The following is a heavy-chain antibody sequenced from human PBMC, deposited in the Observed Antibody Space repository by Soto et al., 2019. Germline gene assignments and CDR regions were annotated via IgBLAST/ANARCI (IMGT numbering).Heavy chain of an antibody. J-gene: IGHJ4*02. D-gene: IGHD2-2*01. Sequence: SETLSLTCTVSGGSISSYYWSWIRQPPGKGLEWIGYIYYSGSTNYNPSLKSRVTISVDTSKNQFSLKLSSVTAADPAVYYCARQYCSSTSCPFDYWGQGTLVTVSS. CDR1: GGSISSYY. V-gene: IGHV4-59*08. CDR2: IYYSGST. CDR3: ARQYCSSTSCPFDY.